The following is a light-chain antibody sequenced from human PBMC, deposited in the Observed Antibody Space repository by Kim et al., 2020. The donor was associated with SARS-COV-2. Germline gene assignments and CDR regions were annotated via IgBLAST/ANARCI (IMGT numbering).Light chain of an antibody. CDR2: AAS. CDR3: KNYITPPLT. Sequence: ASVRDRVTTACRVSQGISNSLAWYQKNPGKVPELLFYAASALQSAFPTRSGGSGSGKDFTLPLASLQPKVVPSISCKNYITPPLTFGGGTPVDI. V-gene: IGKV1-27*01. J-gene: IGKJ4*01. CDR1: QGISNS.